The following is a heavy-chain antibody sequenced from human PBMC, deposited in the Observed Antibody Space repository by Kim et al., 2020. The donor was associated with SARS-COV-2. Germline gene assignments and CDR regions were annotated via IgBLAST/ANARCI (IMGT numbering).Heavy chain of an antibody. CDR1: GGSISSYY. Sequence: SETLSLTCTVSGGSISSYYWSWIRQPPGKGLEWIGYIYYSGSTNYNPALKSRVTISVDTSNNQFSLTLSSVTAADTTVYSCAREGSSGSIDYWGQGTLVTVSS. V-gene: IGHV4-59*01. D-gene: IGHD6-19*01. CDR2: IYYSGST. J-gene: IGHJ4*02. CDR3: AREGSSGSIDY.